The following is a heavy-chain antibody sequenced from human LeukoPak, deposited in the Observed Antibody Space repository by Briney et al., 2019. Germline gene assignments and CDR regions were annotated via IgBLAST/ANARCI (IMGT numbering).Heavy chain of an antibody. CDR2: IWDDGSNK. D-gene: IGHD3-22*01. Sequence: GGSLRLSCAASGFTFSSYGMHWVRQAPGKGVGGGAVIWDDGSNKYYADSVKGRFTISRDNSKNTQYLQMNSLRAEDTAVYYCASYAREDSSGYYAGFDYWGQGTLVTVSS. CDR1: GFTFSSYG. J-gene: IGHJ4*02. CDR3: ASYAREDSSGYYAGFDY. V-gene: IGHV3-33*01.